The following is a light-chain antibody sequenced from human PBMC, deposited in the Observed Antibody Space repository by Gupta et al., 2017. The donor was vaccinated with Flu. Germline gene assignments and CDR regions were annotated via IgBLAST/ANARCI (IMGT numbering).Light chain of an antibody. Sequence: DIVLTQSPATLSLSPGERATLSCRASQSVSSYLAWYQQKPGQAPRLLIYDASNRATGIPARFRGSGSGTDCTLTISSLEPEDFAVYYCQQRSNWPLYSFGQGTKLEIK. J-gene: IGKJ2*03. CDR1: QSVSSY. CDR3: QQRSNWPLYS. CDR2: DAS. V-gene: IGKV3-11*01.